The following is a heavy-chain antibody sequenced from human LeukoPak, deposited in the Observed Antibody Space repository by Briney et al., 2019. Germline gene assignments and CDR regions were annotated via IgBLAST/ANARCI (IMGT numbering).Heavy chain of an antibody. D-gene: IGHD5-12*01. Sequence: PSETLSLTCTVSGGSISSYYWSWIRQPPGKGLEWIGYIYYSGSTNYNPSLKSRVTISVDTSKNQFSLKLSSVTAADTAVYYCARGHPYSCYVDYWGQGTLVTVSS. V-gene: IGHV4-59*01. CDR2: IYYSGST. CDR3: ARGHPYSCYVDY. J-gene: IGHJ4*02. CDR1: GGSISSYY.